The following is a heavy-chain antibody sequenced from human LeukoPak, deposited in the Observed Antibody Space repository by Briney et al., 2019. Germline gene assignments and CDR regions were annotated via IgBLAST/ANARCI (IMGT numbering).Heavy chain of an antibody. CDR3: ARGIGTTSGYFDY. Sequence: SETLSLTCTVSGGSISSYYWSWIRQPPGKGLEWIGYIYYSGSTNYNPSLKSRVTVSVDTSKNQFSLKLSSVTAADTAVYYCARGIGTTSGYFDYWGQGTLVTVSS. J-gene: IGHJ4*02. D-gene: IGHD1-7*01. CDR1: GGSISSYY. CDR2: IYYSGST. V-gene: IGHV4-59*01.